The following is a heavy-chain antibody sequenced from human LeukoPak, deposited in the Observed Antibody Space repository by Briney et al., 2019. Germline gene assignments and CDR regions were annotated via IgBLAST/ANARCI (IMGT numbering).Heavy chain of an antibody. Sequence: GGSLRLSCAASGFTFSSYSMNWVRQAPGKGLEWVSSISSSSSYIYYADSVKGRFTISRDNAKNSLYLQMNSLRAEDTAVYYCARDEGGSSSWPPDHWGQGTLVTVSS. D-gene: IGHD6-6*01. J-gene: IGHJ4*02. CDR3: ARDEGGSSSWPPDH. CDR2: ISSSSSYI. V-gene: IGHV3-21*01. CDR1: GFTFSSYS.